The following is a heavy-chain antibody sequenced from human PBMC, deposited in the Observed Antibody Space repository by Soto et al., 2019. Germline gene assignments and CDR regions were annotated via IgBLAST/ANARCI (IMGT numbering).Heavy chain of an antibody. Sequence: QVQLVESGGGVVQPGRSLRLSCAASGFTFSSYGMHWVRQAPGKGLEWVAVISYDGSNKYYADSVKGRFTISRDNTKKLLDLQMSCWRAEDTAVNYCGNEGGYYGSGGYSVGENYYGMDVWGQGTTVTVSS. CDR1: GFTFSSYG. CDR3: GNEGGYYGSGGYSVGENYYGMDV. CDR2: ISYDGSNK. D-gene: IGHD3-10*01. J-gene: IGHJ6*02. V-gene: IGHV3-30*18.